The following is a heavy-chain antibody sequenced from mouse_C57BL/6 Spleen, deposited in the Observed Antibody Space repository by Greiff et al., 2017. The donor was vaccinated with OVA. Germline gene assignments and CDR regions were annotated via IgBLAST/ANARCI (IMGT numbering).Heavy chain of an antibody. CDR3: ARPGIDGNYLYWYCEV. CDR1: GYTFTSYW. CDR2: IHPTSGST. D-gene: IGHD2-1*01. V-gene: IGHV1-64*01. J-gene: IGHJ1*03. Sequence: QVQLQQPGAELVKPGASVKLSCKASGYTFTSYWMHWVKQRPGQGLEWIGMIHPTSGSTNYNEKFKSKATLTEDKSSSTAYRQLSSLTSEDSAVYYCARPGIDGNYLYWYCEVWGTGTTVTVSS.